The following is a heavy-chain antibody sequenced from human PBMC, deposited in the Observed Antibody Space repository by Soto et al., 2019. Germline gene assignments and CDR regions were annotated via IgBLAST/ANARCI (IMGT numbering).Heavy chain of an antibody. D-gene: IGHD3-22*01. Sequence: RASVKVSCKASGGTFSSYAISWVRQAPGQGLEWMGGIIPIFGTANYAQKFQGRVTITADKSTSTAYMELSSLRSEDTAVYYCARANDSSGYYYPVSWFDPWGQGTLVTVSS. J-gene: IGHJ5*02. CDR1: GGTFSSYA. V-gene: IGHV1-69*06. CDR3: ARANDSSGYYYPVSWFDP. CDR2: IIPIFGTA.